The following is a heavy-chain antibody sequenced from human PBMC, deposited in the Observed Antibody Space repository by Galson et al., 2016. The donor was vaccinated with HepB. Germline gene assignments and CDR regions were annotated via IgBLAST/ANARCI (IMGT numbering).Heavy chain of an antibody. CDR2: ISWNSGSI. CDR1: GFTFEDYA. CDR3: AKGRRYFDWLLGFDY. Sequence: SLRLSCAVSGFTFEDYAMHWVRQVPGKGLEWISGISWNSGSINYAISVKGRFTISRDNAKNSLYLRMNSLRAEDTALYYCAKGRRYFDWLLGFDYWGQGILVTVSS. V-gene: IGHV3-9*01. D-gene: IGHD3-9*01. J-gene: IGHJ4*02.